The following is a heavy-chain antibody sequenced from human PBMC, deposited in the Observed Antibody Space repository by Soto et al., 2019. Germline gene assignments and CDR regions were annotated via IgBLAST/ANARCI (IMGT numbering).Heavy chain of an antibody. J-gene: IGHJ4*02. D-gene: IGHD2-15*01. Sequence: PGGSLRLSCEASGFTFSTYGMHWFRQAPGKGLEWVAVISYDGRNENYVDSVKGRFTISRDNSKNTLYLQINSLRIDDTAVFYCARGNDYDSATFDYWGQGAQVTVSS. V-gene: IGHV3-30*03. CDR3: ARGNDYDSATFDY. CDR1: GFTFSTYG. CDR2: ISYDGRNE.